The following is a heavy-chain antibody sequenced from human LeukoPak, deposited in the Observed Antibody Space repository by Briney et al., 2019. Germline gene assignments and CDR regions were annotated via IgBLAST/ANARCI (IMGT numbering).Heavy chain of an antibody. CDR2: IVVGSGNT. J-gene: IGHJ4*02. CDR1: GFTFTSSA. Sequence: GASVKVSCKASGFTFTSSAMQWVRQARGQRLEWIGWIVVGSGNTNYAQKFQVRVTITRDMSTSTAYMELSSLRSEDTAVYYCAVVPSYYDFWSLDYWGQGTLVTVSS. D-gene: IGHD3-3*01. CDR3: AVVPSYYDFWSLDY. V-gene: IGHV1-58*02.